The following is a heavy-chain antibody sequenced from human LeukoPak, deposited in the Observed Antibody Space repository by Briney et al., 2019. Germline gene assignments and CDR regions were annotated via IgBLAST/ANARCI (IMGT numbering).Heavy chain of an antibody. CDR2: IDPDSGVT. CDR1: GGTFSSYA. J-gene: IGHJ4*02. Sequence: GASVKVSCKASGGTFSSYAISWMRQAPGQGLEFVGRIDPDSGVTNYAQNFQGRVTMTSDTSISTVYMELSRLTSDDTAIFYCAVSVQAPPIPTFDYWGLGTPVTVSS. CDR3: AVSVQAPPIPTFDY. V-gene: IGHV1-2*02.